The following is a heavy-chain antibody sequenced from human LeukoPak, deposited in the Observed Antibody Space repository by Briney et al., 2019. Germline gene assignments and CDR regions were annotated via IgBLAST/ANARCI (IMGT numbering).Heavy chain of an antibody. J-gene: IGHJ4*02. V-gene: IGHV3-66*01. D-gene: IGHD4/OR15-4a*01. CDR2: LYSGGAT. CDR3: TRDSANYHFAY. Sequence: GESLRLSCAASGFTVKDNFMSWVRQAPGKGLEWASVLYSGGATYYADSVKGRFTISRDNSKNIVFLQMNDLRTEDTAFYYCTRDSANYHFAYWGQGALVTVSS. CDR1: GFTVKDNF.